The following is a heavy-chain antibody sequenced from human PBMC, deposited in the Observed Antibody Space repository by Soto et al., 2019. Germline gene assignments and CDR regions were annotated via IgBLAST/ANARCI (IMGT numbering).Heavy chain of an antibody. J-gene: IGHJ6*02. Sequence: SETLSLTCTVSGGSISSSTYYWGWIRQSPGRGLEWIGSVYYSRNSGSTYYNPSLKSRVTVSVDTSKNQFSLKLSSVTAADTAVYFCARTRTVAYYYGMDVWGQGTTVTV. V-gene: IGHV4-39*01. CDR1: GGSISSSTYY. CDR2: VYYSRNSGST. D-gene: IGHD4-4*01. CDR3: ARTRTVAYYYGMDV.